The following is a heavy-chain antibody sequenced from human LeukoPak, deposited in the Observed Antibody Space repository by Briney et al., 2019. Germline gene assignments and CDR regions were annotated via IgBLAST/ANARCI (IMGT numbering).Heavy chain of an antibody. J-gene: IGHJ4*02. CDR3: ARGSTYYDSSGQVPFDY. Sequence: GGSLRLSCAASGFTFSSYSMNWVRQAPGKGLEWGSYISGSSSTIYYADSVKGRFTISRDNGKNTLYLQMNSLRAEDTAVYYCARGSTYYDSSGQVPFDYWGQGTLVTVSA. CDR1: GFTFSSYS. V-gene: IGHV3-48*01. CDR2: ISGSSSTI. D-gene: IGHD3-22*01.